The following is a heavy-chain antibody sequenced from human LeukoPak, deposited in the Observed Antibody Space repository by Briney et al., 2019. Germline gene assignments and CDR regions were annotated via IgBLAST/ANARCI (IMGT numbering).Heavy chain of an antibody. V-gene: IGHV1-46*01. CDR3: ARGPQSRLLWNYYYMDV. D-gene: IGHD3-16*01. CDR2: INPSGGST. J-gene: IGHJ6*03. Sequence: ASVKVSCKASGYTFTSYYMHWVRQAPGQGLEWMGIINPSGGSTSYAQKFQGRVIMTRDMSTSTVYMELSSLRSEDTAVYYCARGPQSRLLWNYYYMDVWGKGTTVTVSS. CDR1: GYTFTSYY.